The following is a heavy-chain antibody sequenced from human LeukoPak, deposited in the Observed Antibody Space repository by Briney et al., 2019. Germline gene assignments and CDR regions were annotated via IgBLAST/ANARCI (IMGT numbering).Heavy chain of an antibody. Sequence: PGGSLRLSYAASGFTFSSYAMSWVRQAPGKGLEWVSGISDSGVSSYYADSVEGRFTISRDNSKNTLYLQMNSLRAEDTAVYYCAKDIGRYCSGGTCYADYWGQGTLVTVSS. CDR3: AKDIGRYCSGGTCYADY. D-gene: IGHD2-15*01. V-gene: IGHV3-23*01. CDR1: GFTFSSYA. CDR2: ISDSGVSS. J-gene: IGHJ4*02.